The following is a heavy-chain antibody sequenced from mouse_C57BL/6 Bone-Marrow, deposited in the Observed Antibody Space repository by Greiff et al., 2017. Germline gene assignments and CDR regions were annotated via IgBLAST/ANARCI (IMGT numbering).Heavy chain of an antibody. J-gene: IGHJ3*01. D-gene: IGHD2-1*01. CDR2: INPYNGGT. Sequence: EVQLQRSGPVLVKPGASVKMSCKASGYTFTDYYMNWVKQSHGKSLEWIGVINPYNGGTSYNQKFKGKATLTVDKSSSTAYMELNSLTSEDSAVYYCARKALYSWFAYWGQGTLVTVSA. V-gene: IGHV1-19*01. CDR3: ARKALYSWFAY. CDR1: GYTFTDYY.